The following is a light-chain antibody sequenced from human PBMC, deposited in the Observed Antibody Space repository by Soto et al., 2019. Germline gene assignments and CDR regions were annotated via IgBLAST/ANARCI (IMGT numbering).Light chain of an antibody. J-gene: IGLJ1*01. CDR2: EGS. Sequence: QSALTQPASVSGSPVQSITISCTGTSSDVVSYNLVSWYQHHPGKAPKLMIYEGSKRPSGVSNRFSGSKSGNTASLTISGLQAEDEAAYVCCSYAGGGTFYVFGTGTQVTVL. V-gene: IGLV2-23*03. CDR1: SSDVVSYNL. CDR3: CSYAGGGTFYV.